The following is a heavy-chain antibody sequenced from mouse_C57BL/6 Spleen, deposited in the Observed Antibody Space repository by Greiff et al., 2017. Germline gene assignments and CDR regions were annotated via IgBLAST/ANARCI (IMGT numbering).Heavy chain of an antibody. J-gene: IGHJ4*01. D-gene: IGHD1-1*01. Sequence: QVQLKQPGAELVRPGSSVKLSCKASGYTFTSYWMHWVKQRPIQGLEWIGNIDPSDSETHYNQKFKDKATLTVDKSSSTAYMQLSSLTSEDSAVYYCARLLRYAMDYWGQGTSVTVSS. CDR2: IDPSDSET. CDR1: GYTFTSYW. CDR3: ARLLRYAMDY. V-gene: IGHV1-52*01.